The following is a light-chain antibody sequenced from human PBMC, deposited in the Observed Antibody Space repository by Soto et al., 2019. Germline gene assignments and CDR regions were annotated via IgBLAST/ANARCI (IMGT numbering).Light chain of an antibody. CDR1: QSVSGN. J-gene: IGKJ4*01. CDR3: QRYNNWPLT. CDR2: GAS. Sequence: EIAMTQSPATLSVSPGERATLSCRASQSVSGNLAWYQHKPGQGPRLLIHGASTRATGIPDRFSGSGSGTEFTLTISSLQSGDFAVYYCQRYNNWPLTFGGGTKVDIK. V-gene: IGKV3D-15*01.